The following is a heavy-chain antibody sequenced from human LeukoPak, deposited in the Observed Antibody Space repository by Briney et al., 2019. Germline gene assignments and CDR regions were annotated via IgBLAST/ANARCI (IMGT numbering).Heavy chain of an antibody. Sequence: SETLSLTCTVSGGSISSYYWSWIRQPAGKGLEWIGRIYTSGSTNYNPSLKSRATMSVDTSKNQFSLKLSSVTAADTAAYYCARDIRYFDWLPPYYFDYWGQRTLVTVSS. D-gene: IGHD3-9*01. CDR2: IYTSGST. V-gene: IGHV4-4*07. J-gene: IGHJ4*02. CDR3: ARDIRYFDWLPPYYFDY. CDR1: GGSISSYY.